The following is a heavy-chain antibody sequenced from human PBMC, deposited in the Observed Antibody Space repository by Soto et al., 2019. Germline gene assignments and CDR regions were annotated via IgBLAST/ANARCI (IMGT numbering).Heavy chain of an antibody. V-gene: IGHV3-72*01. D-gene: IGHD5-12*01. CDR1: GLTFSDHY. CDR3: AVDIVGTGSY. J-gene: IGHJ4*02. Sequence: EVQVVESGGGLVQPGGSLRLSCAASGLTFSDHYMDWVRQAPGKGLEWVGRSRNKAISYSTEYAASVRGRFTISRDDSGDSVYLEMNSLKPEDTAVYYCAVDIVGTGSYWGQGTLVTVSS. CDR2: SRNKAISYST.